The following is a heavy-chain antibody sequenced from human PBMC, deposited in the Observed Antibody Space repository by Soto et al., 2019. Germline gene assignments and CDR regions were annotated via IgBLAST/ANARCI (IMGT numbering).Heavy chain of an antibody. Sequence: GGSLRLSCAASGFPFSMSAMTWVRQAPGKGLEWVSTTGLNGRTTYYADSVKGRFTVSRDNTKNTLDLQMASLRAEDTAVYYCATVHSTSRSFDYWAQGTLVTVSS. CDR1: GFPFSMSA. CDR2: TGLNGRTT. V-gene: IGHV3-23*01. D-gene: IGHD6-6*01. CDR3: ATVHSTSRSFDY. J-gene: IGHJ4*02.